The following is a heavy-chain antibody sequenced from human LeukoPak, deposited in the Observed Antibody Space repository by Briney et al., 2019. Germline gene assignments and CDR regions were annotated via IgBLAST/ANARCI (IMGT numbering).Heavy chain of an antibody. J-gene: IGHJ4*02. Sequence: SETLSLTCTVSGGSISSYYWSWIRQPPGKGLEWIGYIYYSGSTNYNPSLKSRVTISVDTSKNQFSLKLSSVTAADTAMYYCARVGPYYYDSSGYFDYWGQGTLVTVSS. CDR1: GGSISSYY. V-gene: IGHV4-59*01. CDR2: IYYSGST. CDR3: ARVGPYYYDSSGYFDY. D-gene: IGHD3-22*01.